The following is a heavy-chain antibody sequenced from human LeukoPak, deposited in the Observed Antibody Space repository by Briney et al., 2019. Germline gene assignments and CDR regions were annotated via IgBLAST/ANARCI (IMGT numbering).Heavy chain of an antibody. V-gene: IGHV3-23*01. CDR2: ISGSGGST. Sequence: PGGSLRLSCAASGFTFSSYAMSWVRQAPGKGLEWVSSISGSGGSTYYADSVTGRFTISRDNSKNTLYLQMNSLRAEDTAVYYCARGPLIAVAGAASSDPWGQGTLVTVSS. D-gene: IGHD6-19*01. J-gene: IGHJ5*02. CDR1: GFTFSSYA. CDR3: ARGPLIAVAGAASSDP.